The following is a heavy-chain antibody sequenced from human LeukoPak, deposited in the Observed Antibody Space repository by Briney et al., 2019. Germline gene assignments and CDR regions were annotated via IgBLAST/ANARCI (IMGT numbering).Heavy chain of an antibody. D-gene: IGHD2-8*01. Sequence: GASVKVSCKASGGTFSSYAISWVRQAPGQGLEWMRGIIPIFGTANYAQEFQGRVTITADESTSTAYMELSSLRSDDTAVYYCAREGVSGDAFDIWGQGTMVTVSS. V-gene: IGHV1-69*13. CDR2: IIPIFGTA. CDR1: GGTFSSYA. CDR3: AREGVSGDAFDI. J-gene: IGHJ3*02.